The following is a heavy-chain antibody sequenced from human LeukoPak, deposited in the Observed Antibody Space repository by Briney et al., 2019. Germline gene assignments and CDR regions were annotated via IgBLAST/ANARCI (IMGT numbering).Heavy chain of an antibody. Sequence: GGSLRLSCAASGFTFSSYGMHWVRQVPGKGLEWVAFIRYDGTDKYYADSVKGRFTISRDNSKNTLSLQMNSLRVEDTAAFYCAKDPYDTSGYYFDYWGQGTLVTVSS. CDR2: IRYDGTDK. CDR1: GFTFSSYG. V-gene: IGHV3-30*02. D-gene: IGHD3-22*01. CDR3: AKDPYDTSGYYFDY. J-gene: IGHJ4*02.